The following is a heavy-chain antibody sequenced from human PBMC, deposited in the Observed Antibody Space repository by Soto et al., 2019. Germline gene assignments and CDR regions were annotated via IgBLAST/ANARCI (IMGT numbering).Heavy chain of an antibody. CDR1: GYTFTSYG. D-gene: IGHD2-15*01. CDR3: ARGYCSGGSCYGMNWFDP. V-gene: IGHV1-18*01. J-gene: IGHJ5*02. Sequence: ASVKVSCKASGYTFTSYGISWVRQAPGQGLEWMGWISAYNGNTNYAQKLQGRVTMTTDTSTSTAYMELRSLRSDDTAVYYCARGYCSGGSCYGMNWFDPWGQGTLVTVSS. CDR2: ISAYNGNT.